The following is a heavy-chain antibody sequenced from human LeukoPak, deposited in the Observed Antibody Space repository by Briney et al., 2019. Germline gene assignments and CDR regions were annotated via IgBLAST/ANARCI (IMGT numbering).Heavy chain of an antibody. CDR2: IIPIYGTA. Sequence: GASVTVSCKASGGTFSSYSINWVRQAPGQGLEWMGGIIPIYGTAKYAQKFRGRVTITADESTSTAYMELSSLRSEDTAVYYCARDCSSTSCEGTDYWGQGTLVTVSS. CDR1: GGTFSSYS. CDR3: ARDCSSTSCEGTDY. D-gene: IGHD2-2*01. V-gene: IGHV1-69*13. J-gene: IGHJ4*02.